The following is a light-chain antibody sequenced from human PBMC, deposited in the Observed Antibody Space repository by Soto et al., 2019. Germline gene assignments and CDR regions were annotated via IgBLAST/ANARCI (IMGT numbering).Light chain of an antibody. J-gene: IGKJ2*01. CDR1: QSVSSY. Sequence: EIVLTQSPATLSLSPGERATLSCRASQSVSSYLAWYQQKPGQAPRLLIYDASNRATGIPARFSGSGSGTDFTLTISSLEPEDVAVSYCQQRSNWPYTFGQGTKLEIK. V-gene: IGKV3-11*01. CDR2: DAS. CDR3: QQRSNWPYT.